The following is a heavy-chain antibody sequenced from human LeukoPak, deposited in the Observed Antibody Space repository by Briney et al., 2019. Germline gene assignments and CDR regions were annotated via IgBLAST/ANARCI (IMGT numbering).Heavy chain of an antibody. J-gene: IGHJ4*02. CDR3: AKITDYGDYAEY. D-gene: IGHD4-17*01. Sequence: GGSLRLSCAASGFTFSRYWMSWARQAPGKGLEWVANIKQDGSEKYHVGSVKGRFTISRDNAKNSLYLQMNSLRAEDAAVYCCAKITDYGDYAEYWGQGTLVTVSS. CDR2: IKQDGSEK. CDR1: GFTFSRYW. V-gene: IGHV3-7*01.